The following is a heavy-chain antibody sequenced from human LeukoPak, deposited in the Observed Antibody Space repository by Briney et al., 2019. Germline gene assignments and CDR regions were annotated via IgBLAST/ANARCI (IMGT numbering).Heavy chain of an antibody. D-gene: IGHD3-3*01. V-gene: IGHV1-18*01. CDR3: ALEGLAFGTFDI. J-gene: IGHJ3*02. CDR1: GYTFTSYG. Sequence: ASVKVPCKASGYTFTSYGISWVRQAPGQGLEWMGWISAYNGNTNYAQKLQGRVTMTTDTSTSTAYMELRSLRSDDTAVYYCALEGLAFGTFDIWGQGTMVTVSS. CDR2: ISAYNGNT.